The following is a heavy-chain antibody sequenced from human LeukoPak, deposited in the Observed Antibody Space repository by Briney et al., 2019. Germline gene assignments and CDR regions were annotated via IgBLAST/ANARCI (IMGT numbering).Heavy chain of an antibody. CDR2: INGGGYNT. J-gene: IGHJ4*02. CDR1: GFTFNNYV. D-gene: IGHD6-19*01. Sequence: GGSLRLSCAASGFTFNNYVMSWVRQAPGKGLEWVSTINGGGYNTYDADSVKGRFTISRDNSKNTLSLQVNTLRAEDTAVYYCARASGIYGSGWYFDYWGQGTLVTVSS. CDR3: ARASGIYGSGWYFDY. V-gene: IGHV3-23*01.